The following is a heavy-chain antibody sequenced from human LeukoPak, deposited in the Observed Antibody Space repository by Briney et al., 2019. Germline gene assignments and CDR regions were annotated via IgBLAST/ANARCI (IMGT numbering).Heavy chain of an antibody. V-gene: IGHV3-49*03. CDR1: GFTFGDYT. J-gene: IGHJ4*02. D-gene: IGHD3-22*01. CDR2: IRSKGYGGTT. Sequence: GRSLRLSCTASGFTFGDYTMSWFRQAPGKGLELVGFIRSKGYGGTTEYAASVKGRFTISRDDSKSIAYLQMNSLKTEDTAVYYCTLGGDPYYYDTSGYDYWGQGTLVTVSS. CDR3: TLGGDPYYYDTSGYDY.